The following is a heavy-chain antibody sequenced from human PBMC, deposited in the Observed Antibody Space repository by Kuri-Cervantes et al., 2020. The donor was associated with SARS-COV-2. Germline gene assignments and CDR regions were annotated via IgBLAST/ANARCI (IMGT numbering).Heavy chain of an antibody. CDR3: ARRQLVSGLNEDAFDI. CDR2: IYYSGST. J-gene: IGHJ3*02. V-gene: IGHV4-39*01. D-gene: IGHD6-6*01. Sequence: SETLSLTCTVSGGSISSSSYYWGWIRQPPGKGLEWIGSIYYSGSTYYNPSLKSRVTISVDTYKNQFSLKLSSVTAADTAVYYCARRQLVSGLNEDAFDIWGQGTMVTVSS. CDR1: GGSISSSSYY.